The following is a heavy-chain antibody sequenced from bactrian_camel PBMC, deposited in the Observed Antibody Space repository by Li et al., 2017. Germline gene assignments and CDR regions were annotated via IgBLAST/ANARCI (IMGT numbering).Heavy chain of an antibody. Sequence: HVQLVESGGGSVQAGGSLRLSCVASGLDVSMYCMAWFRQAPGKEREGVAVADGSVTTTDTDSARGRFAISKDNAKNTVYLQMDSLKPEDTAMYYCAANFGPYCSGPYLARRANFLGQGTQVTVS. CDR2: VADGSVTT. V-gene: IGHV3S26*01. D-gene: IGHD2*01. CDR1: GLDVSMYC. J-gene: IGHJ4*01.